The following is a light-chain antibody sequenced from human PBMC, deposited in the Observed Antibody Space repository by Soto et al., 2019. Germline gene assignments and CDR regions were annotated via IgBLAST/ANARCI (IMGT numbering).Light chain of an antibody. Sequence: EIVLTQSPGTLSLSPGERATLSCRASQSVSSHQLAWYQQKPGQAPRLLIYRTSSRATGIPDRFSGSGSGTDFTLTVSRLEPEDFAVFYCQQFAASPYTFGQGTKLEIK. CDR1: QSVSSHQ. CDR2: RTS. J-gene: IGKJ2*01. CDR3: QQFAASPYT. V-gene: IGKV3-20*01.